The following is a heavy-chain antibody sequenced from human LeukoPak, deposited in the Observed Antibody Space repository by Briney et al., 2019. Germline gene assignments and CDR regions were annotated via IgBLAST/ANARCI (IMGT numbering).Heavy chain of an antibody. D-gene: IGHD6-19*01. V-gene: IGHV3-11*01. CDR3: ARAREQWLVPYYFDY. CDR1: GFTFSDYY. CDR2: ISSSGSTI. J-gene: IGHJ4*02. Sequence: GGSLRLSCAASGFTFSDYYMSWIRQAPGKGVEWVSYISSSGSTIYYADSVKGRFTISRDNAKNSLYLQMNSLRAEDTAVYYCARAREQWLVPYYFDYWGQGTLVTASS.